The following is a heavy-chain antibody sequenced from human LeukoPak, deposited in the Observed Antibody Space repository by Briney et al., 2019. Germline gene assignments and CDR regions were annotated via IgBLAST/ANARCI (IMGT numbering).Heavy chain of an antibody. Sequence: GRSLRLSCAASGFTFSSYGMHWVRQAPGKGLEWVAVISYDGSNKYYADSVKGRFTISRDNSKNTLYLQMNSLRAEDTAVYYCAKDGGPRIAAAGPSWAPCLDWGQGTLVTVSS. CDR1: GFTFSSYG. CDR3: AKDGGPRIAAAGPSWAPCLD. J-gene: IGHJ4*02. CDR2: ISYDGSNK. V-gene: IGHV3-30*18. D-gene: IGHD6-13*01.